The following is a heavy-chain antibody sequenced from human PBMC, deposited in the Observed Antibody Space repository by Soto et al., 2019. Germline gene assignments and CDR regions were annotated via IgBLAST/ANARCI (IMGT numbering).Heavy chain of an antibody. J-gene: IGHJ4*02. V-gene: IGHV3-7*03. CDR2: IKTDGSET. CDR3: TSDRYPRFYHGSGSYPYY. CDR1: GFTFSSFW. Sequence: LRLSCAASGFTFSSFWMSWVRQAPGKGLEWVANIKTDGSETHYVDSVKGRFTISRDNPKTSLFLQMNSLRVEDTAVYFCTSDRYPRFYHGSGSYPYYWGQGTPVTVYS. D-gene: IGHD3-10*01.